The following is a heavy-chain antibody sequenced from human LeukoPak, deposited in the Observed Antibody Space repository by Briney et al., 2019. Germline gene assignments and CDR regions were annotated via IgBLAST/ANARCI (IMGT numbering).Heavy chain of an antibody. Sequence: GVSLRLSCAASGFTFSSYGMHWVRQAPGKGLEWVAVISYDGSNKYYADSVKGRFTISRDNSKNTLYLQMNSLRAEDTAVYYCAKETPPTTGSSLIDYWGQGTLVTVSS. D-gene: IGHD6-13*01. CDR1: GFTFSSYG. V-gene: IGHV3-30*18. CDR3: AKETPPTTGSSLIDY. J-gene: IGHJ4*02. CDR2: ISYDGSNK.